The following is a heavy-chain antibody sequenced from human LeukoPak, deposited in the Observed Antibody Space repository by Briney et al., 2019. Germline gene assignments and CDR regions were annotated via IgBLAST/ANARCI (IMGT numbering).Heavy chain of an antibody. J-gene: IGHJ4*02. CDR2: IYHSGST. D-gene: IGHD2-2*02. CDR3: AREARYCSSASCYSH. CDR1: GGSISSGGYY. Sequence: SETLSLTCTVSGGSISSGGYYWSWIRQPPGKGLEWIGYIYHSGSTYYNPSLKSRVAISVDTSKNQISLKLSSVTAADTAVYYCAREARYCSSASCYSHWGQGTLVTVSS. V-gene: IGHV4-30-2*01.